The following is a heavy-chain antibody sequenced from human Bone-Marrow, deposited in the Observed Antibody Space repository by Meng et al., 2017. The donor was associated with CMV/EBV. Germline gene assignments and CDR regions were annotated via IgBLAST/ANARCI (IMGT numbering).Heavy chain of an antibody. CDR2: IIFDGTNT. CDR1: GFAFSAYS. J-gene: IGHJ4*02. CDR3: ARDRVFWHLTPAALDY. V-gene: IGHV3-30-3*01. Sequence: GESLKISCEASGFAFSAYSMHWVRQAPGKGLEWVALIIFDGTNTYYAESVEGRFTVSRDNSKNALFLHMSSLRPEDTAIYYCARDRVFWHLTPAALDYWGPGTLVTVSS. D-gene: IGHD3-3*01.